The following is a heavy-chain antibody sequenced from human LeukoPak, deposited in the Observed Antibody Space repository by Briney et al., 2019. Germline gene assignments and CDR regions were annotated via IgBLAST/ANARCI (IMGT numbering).Heavy chain of an antibody. Sequence: GSLRLSCAASGFTFSTSWMSWVRQAPGKGLEWVADIKQDGSEKYYVDSVKGRFTISRDNAKNSLYLQMNSLRAEDTAVYFCARGSSSSRALFDYWGQGTLVTVSP. D-gene: IGHD6-13*01. CDR2: IKQDGSEK. CDR1: GFTFSTSW. J-gene: IGHJ4*02. CDR3: ARGSSSSRALFDY. V-gene: IGHV3-7*05.